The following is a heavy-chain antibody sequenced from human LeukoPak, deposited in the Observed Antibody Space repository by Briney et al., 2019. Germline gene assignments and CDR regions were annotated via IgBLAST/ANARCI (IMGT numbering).Heavy chain of an antibody. CDR2: FSGSDGST. Sequence: PGGSLRLSCAASGFTFSSYAMSWVRQAPGKGLEWVSAFSGSDGSTYYADSVKGRITISRDNSKNTLYLQMNSLGAKDTAVYYCAKDMVLSGYYYIGSFENWGQGTLVTVSS. D-gene: IGHD3-22*01. CDR3: AKDMVLSGYYYIGSFEN. CDR1: GFTFSSYA. J-gene: IGHJ4*02. V-gene: IGHV3-23*01.